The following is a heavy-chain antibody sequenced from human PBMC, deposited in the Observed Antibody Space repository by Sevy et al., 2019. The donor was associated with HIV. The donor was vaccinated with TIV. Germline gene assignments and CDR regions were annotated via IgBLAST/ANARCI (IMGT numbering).Heavy chain of an antibody. D-gene: IGHD5-18*01. CDR2: IIPIFGTA. CDR3: AGARGYSYGSFDY. CDR1: GGTFSSYA. Sequence: ASVKVSCKASGGTFSSYAISWVRQAPGQGLEWMGGIIPIFGTANYAQKFQGRVTITADESTSTAYMELSSLRSEDTVVYYCAGARGYSYGSFDYWGQGTLVTVSS. V-gene: IGHV1-69*13. J-gene: IGHJ4*02.